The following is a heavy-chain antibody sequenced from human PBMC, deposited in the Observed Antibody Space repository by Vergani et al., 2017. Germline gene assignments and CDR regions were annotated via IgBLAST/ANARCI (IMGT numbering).Heavy chain of an antibody. CDR1: GFTSSYYG. Sequence: QVHLVESGGGVVQPGRSLRLSCVVSGFTSSYYGMHWVRQAPGKGLEVVAVISYDGTQKYYADSVKVRFTISRDNYKSTLYLQMNSLRTEDTAVYYCATKSCGTPGCQIGYFREWGQGTLVTVSS. CDR2: ISYDGTQK. D-gene: IGHD1-1*01. CDR3: ATKSCGTPGCQIGYFRE. V-gene: IGHV3-30*03. J-gene: IGHJ1*01.